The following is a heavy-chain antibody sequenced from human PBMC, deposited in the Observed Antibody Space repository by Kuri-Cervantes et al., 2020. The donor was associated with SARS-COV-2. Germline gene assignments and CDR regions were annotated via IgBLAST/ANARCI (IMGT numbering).Heavy chain of an antibody. J-gene: IGHJ6*02. CDR1: GYTFTGYH. D-gene: IGHD5-18*01. V-gene: IGHV1-2*04. Sequence: ASVKVSCKASGYTFTGYHMHWVRQAPGQGLEWMGWINPNSGGTNYAQKFQGWVTMTRDTSISTAYMELSRLRSDDTAVYYCARDLIRGYSYGFFGMDVWGQGTTVTVSS. CDR2: INPNSGGT. CDR3: ARDLIRGYSYGFFGMDV.